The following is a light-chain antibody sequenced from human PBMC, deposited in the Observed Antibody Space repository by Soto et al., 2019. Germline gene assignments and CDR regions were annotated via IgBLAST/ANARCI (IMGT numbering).Light chain of an antibody. CDR3: CSYAGSYTYV. CDR1: SSDVGGHNY. CDR2: SVS. V-gene: IGLV2-11*01. Sequence: QSALTQPASVSGSPGQSVTISCTGTSSDVGGHNYVSWYQQYPGKAPKLLLSSVSKRPSGVPDRFSGSKSGNTASLTISGLQAEDEADYYCCSYAGSYTYVFGTGTKVTVL. J-gene: IGLJ1*01.